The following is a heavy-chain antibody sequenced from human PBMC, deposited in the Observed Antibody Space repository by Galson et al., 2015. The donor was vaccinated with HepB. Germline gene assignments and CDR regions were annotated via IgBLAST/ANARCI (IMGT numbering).Heavy chain of an antibody. D-gene: IGHD2/OR15-2a*01. CDR1: GYSFANYA. CDR3: ARDQEF. V-gene: IGHV1-3*01. Sequence: SVKVSCKASGYSFANYAIHWVRRAPGRRLEWMAWINAGNGHTEYSQKFQGRVTVTRDTSASTAYMDLSSLRSEDTAVYYCARDQEFWGQGTLVTVSS. J-gene: IGHJ4*02. CDR2: INAGNGHT.